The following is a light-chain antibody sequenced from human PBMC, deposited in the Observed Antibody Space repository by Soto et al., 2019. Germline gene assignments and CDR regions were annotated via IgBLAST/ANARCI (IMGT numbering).Light chain of an antibody. CDR3: QQYNSYSYT. CDR1: QSICSG. J-gene: IGKJ2*01. V-gene: IGKV1-5*03. CDR2: KAS. Sequence: DIQMTQSPSTLSASVGDRVTITCRASQSICSGLAWYQQKPGKAPKVLIYKASSLESGVHSRFSGSGSGTEFTLSISSLQPDDFATDYCQQYNSYSYTFGQGTKLEIK.